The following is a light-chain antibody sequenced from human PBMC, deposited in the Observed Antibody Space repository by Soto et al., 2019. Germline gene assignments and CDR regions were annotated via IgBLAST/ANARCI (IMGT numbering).Light chain of an antibody. J-gene: IGKJ2*01. CDR3: QQDNNWPYT. Sequence: EIVMTQSPATLSVSPGERATLSCRASQSVSSNLAWYQQKPGQAPRLLIYGASTRATGIPARFSGSGSGTEVTLTSSSLQSEDVAVYYCQQDNNWPYTFGQGTKLEI. CDR1: QSVSSN. V-gene: IGKV3-15*01. CDR2: GAS.